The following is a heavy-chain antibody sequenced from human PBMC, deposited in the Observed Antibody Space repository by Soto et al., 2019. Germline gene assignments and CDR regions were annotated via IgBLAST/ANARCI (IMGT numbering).Heavy chain of an antibody. CDR2: IYSGGST. CDR1: GFTVSSNY. Sequence: GGSLRLSCAASGFTVSSNYMSWVRQAPGKGLEWVSVIYSGGSTYYADSVKGRFPISRDNSKNTLYLQMNSLRAEDTAVYYCAGDSYGSGYYRHDYWGQGTLVTVSS. D-gene: IGHD6-19*01. CDR3: AGDSYGSGYYRHDY. J-gene: IGHJ4*02. V-gene: IGHV3-53*01.